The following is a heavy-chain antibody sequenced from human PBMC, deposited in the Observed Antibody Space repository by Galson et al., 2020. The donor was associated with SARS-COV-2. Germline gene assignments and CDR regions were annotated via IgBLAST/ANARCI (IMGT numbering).Heavy chain of an antibody. D-gene: IGHD3-22*01. J-gene: IGHJ3*01. CDR3: AHSGSDCDDGGDGGGFYFGAFDV. CDR1: GFSLTTSGVG. V-gene: IGHV2-5*02. Sequence: SGPTLVKPTQTLTLTCTFPGFSLTTSGVGVAWIRQPPGKALEWLAIIYWDDDERYSPSLKSRLTITKDTYKNQVVLTMTNMDPVDTATYYCAHSGSDCDDGGDGGGFYFGAFDVGGLGIMVTVS. CDR2: IYWDDDE.